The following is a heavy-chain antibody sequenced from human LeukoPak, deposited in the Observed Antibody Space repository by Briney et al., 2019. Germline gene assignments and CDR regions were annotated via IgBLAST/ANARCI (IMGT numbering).Heavy chain of an antibody. CDR2: IYYSGSS. V-gene: IGHV4-59*08. J-gene: IGHJ4*02. D-gene: IGHD3-22*01. Sequence: SETLSLTCTVSGGSIRSHYWSWFRQSPGNRLEWIGYIYYSGSSNYNPSLKSRVTMSVDTSKNQFSLKLSSVTAADTAVYYCARQHSSGYYYFDYWGQGTLVTVSS. CDR3: ARQHSSGYYYFDY. CDR1: GGSIRSHY.